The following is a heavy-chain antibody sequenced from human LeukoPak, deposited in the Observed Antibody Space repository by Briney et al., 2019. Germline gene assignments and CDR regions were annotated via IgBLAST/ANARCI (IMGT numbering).Heavy chain of an antibody. CDR1: GYTFTSYY. V-gene: IGHV1-46*01. CDR3: ASRRDGSNYAAFDI. J-gene: IGHJ3*02. D-gene: IGHD5-24*01. CDR2: INFSGGTT. Sequence: GASVKVSCKASGYTFTSYYMHWVRQAPGQGLEWMGIINFSGGTTSYPQKSQGRVTMTRDTSTSTVYMELSSLRSEDTAVYYCASRRDGSNYAAFDIWGQGTMVTVSS.